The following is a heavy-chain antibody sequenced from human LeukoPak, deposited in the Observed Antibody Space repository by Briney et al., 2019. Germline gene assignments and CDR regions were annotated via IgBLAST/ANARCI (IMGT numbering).Heavy chain of an antibody. V-gene: IGHV1-2*02. CDR2: INPNSGGT. CDR3: ARGQRYCSSTSCSEFDY. D-gene: IGHD2-2*01. J-gene: IGHJ4*02. CDR1: GYTFTGYY. Sequence: GASVKVSCKASGYTFTGYYMHWVRQAPGRGLEWMGWINPNSGGTNYAQKFQGRVTMTRDTSVSTAYMELSRLRSDDTDVYYCARGQRYCSSTSCSEFDYWGQGTLVTVSS.